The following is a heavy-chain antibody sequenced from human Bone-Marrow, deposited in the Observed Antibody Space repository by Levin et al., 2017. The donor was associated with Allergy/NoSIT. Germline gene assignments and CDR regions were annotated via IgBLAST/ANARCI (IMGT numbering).Heavy chain of an antibody. CDR3: ARDWWSPHAFDI. J-gene: IGHJ3*02. CDR2: ISYDGSNK. Sequence: RSGGSLRLSCAASGFTFSSYAMHWVRQAPGKGLEWVAVISYDGSNKYYADSVKGRFTISRDNSKNTLYLQMNSLRAEDTAVYYCARDWWSPHAFDIWGQGTMVTVSS. CDR1: GFTFSSYA. V-gene: IGHV3-30-3*01. D-gene: IGHD2-15*01.